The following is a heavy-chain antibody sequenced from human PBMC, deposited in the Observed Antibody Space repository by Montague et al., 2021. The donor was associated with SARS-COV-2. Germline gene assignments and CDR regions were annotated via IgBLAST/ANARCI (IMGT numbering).Heavy chain of an antibody. CDR3: AKDTGRRNYFDY. CDR2: ISGSGGNT. V-gene: IGHV3-23*01. Sequence: SMRLSCAASGFTFSSYALSWVRQAPGKGLEWVSAISGSGGNTYYSYSGKGRFTISRDNSKNTLYVQMNRLRAEDTAVYYCAKDTGRRNYFDYWGQGTLVTVSS. D-gene: IGHD4-11*01. CDR1: GFTFSSYA. J-gene: IGHJ4*02.